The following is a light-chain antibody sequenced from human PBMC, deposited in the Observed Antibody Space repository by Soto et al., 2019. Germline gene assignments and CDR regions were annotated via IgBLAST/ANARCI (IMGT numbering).Light chain of an antibody. Sequence: QSVLTQPPSASGTPGQRVTISCSGSRSNIGSYTVNWYQQLPGTAPKLLIYGDSQRPSGVPDRFSGSKSGTSASLAISGLQSEVEADYYCSSWHGTLNGVVFGGGTKVTVL. V-gene: IGLV1-44*01. CDR3: SSWHGTLNGVV. CDR1: RSNIGSYT. J-gene: IGLJ2*01. CDR2: GDS.